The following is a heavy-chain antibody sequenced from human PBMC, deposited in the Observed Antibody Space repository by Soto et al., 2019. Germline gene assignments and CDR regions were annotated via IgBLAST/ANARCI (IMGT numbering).Heavy chain of an antibody. D-gene: IGHD2-15*01. CDR1: GYTFTSYA. CDR2: INAGNGNT. CDR3: SRGSVVGFDP. J-gene: IGHJ5*02. Sequence: QVQLVQSGAEVKKPGASVKVSCKASGYTFTSYAMNWVRQAPGQRLEWMGWINAGNGNTKYSQKFQGRVTITRDTTASTDYMELSSQRSEATAVYYCSRGSVVGFDPWGQGTLVTVSS. V-gene: IGHV1-3*01.